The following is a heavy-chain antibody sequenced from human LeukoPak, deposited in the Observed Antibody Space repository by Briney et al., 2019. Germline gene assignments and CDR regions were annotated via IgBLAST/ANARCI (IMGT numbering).Heavy chain of an antibody. J-gene: IGHJ4*02. Sequence: GGSLRLSCAASGFTFSDYWMSWVRQAPGKGLEWVANIRRDGSEKYYLDSVKGRFTISRDNSKNSLYLQMNSLRAEDTAVYYCAKEAPFDCSSTSCGFDYWGQGTLVTVSS. V-gene: IGHV3-7*03. CDR1: GFTFSDYW. D-gene: IGHD2-2*01. CDR2: IRRDGSEK. CDR3: AKEAPFDCSSTSCGFDY.